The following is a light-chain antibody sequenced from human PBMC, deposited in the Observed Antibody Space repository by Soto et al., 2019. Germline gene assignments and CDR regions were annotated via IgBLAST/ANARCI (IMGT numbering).Light chain of an antibody. J-gene: IGKJ1*01. V-gene: IGKV3-15*01. Sequence: EIVMTQSPATLSVSPGERATLSCRASQSVSSNLAWYQQKPGQAPRLLIYEASTRATGIPARFSGSGSGTDFTLTISSLQSEDFGVYYCQQYNNWPRTFGQGTKVEI. CDR1: QSVSSN. CDR2: EAS. CDR3: QQYNNWPRT.